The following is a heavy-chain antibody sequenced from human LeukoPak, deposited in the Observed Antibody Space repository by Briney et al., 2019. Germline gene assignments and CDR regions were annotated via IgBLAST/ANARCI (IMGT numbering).Heavy chain of an antibody. Sequence: GGSLRLSCAASGFTFSSYEMNWVRQAPGKGLEWVLYISSSGSTIYYADSVKGQFTISRDNAKNSLYLQMNSLRAEDTAVYYCARHGNTMARGVIIYYYYGMDVWGKGTTVTVSS. CDR1: GFTFSSYE. CDR3: ARHGNTMARGVIIYYYYGMDV. J-gene: IGHJ6*04. V-gene: IGHV3-48*03. CDR2: ISSSGSTI. D-gene: IGHD3-10*01.